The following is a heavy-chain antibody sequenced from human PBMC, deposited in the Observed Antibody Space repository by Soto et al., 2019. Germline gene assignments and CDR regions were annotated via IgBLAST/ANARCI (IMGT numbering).Heavy chain of an antibody. D-gene: IGHD5-12*01. CDR2: IWYDVSNK. CDR3: ARAMATTQRVSPFAY. V-gene: IGHV3-33*01. J-gene: IGHJ4*02. Sequence: QVQLVESGGGVVQPGRSLRLSCAASGFTFSSYGMHWVRQAPGKGLEWVAVIWYDVSNKYYADSVKGRFTISRDNSKNTLDPQMNSLRAEDTAVYYCARAMATTQRVSPFAYWGQGTLVTVSS. CDR1: GFTFSSYG.